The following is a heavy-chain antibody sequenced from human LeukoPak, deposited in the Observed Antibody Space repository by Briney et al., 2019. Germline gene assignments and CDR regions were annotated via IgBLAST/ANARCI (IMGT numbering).Heavy chain of an antibody. CDR2: IYAGGST. Sequence: GVSLRLSCAASGFTFSIYAMSWVRRAPGKGLEWVSVIYAGGSTYYADSVKGRFSISRDNSKNTLYLQMSNLRAEDTAVYYCASAAGRYCTGGSCSPDSWGQGTLVTVSS. V-gene: IGHV3-23*03. J-gene: IGHJ4*02. CDR1: GFTFSIYA. D-gene: IGHD2-8*02. CDR3: ASAAGRYCTGGSCSPDS.